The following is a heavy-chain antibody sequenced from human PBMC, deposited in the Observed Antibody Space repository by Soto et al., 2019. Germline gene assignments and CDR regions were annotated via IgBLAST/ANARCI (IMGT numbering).Heavy chain of an antibody. CDR2: IYHSGFT. D-gene: IGHD5-12*01. J-gene: IGHJ4*02. CDR1: GGSVNTAGHY. CDR3: ARGDMVVTGCFDF. Sequence: PSETLSLTCSVSGGSVNTAGHYWNWIRQSPGKSLEWIGHIYHSGFTKYNPSLQSRVTISIDASKGQFSLKLTSVTAADTAVYYCARGDMVVTGCFDFWGQGTLVTVSS. V-gene: IGHV4-61*08.